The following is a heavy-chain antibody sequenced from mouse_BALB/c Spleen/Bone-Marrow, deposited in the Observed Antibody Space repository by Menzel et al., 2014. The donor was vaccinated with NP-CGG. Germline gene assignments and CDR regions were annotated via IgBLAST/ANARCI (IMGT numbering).Heavy chain of an antibody. Sequence: EVMLVESGTVLARPGASVKMSCKASGYSFTSYWMHWVKQRPGQGLEWIGAVYPGNSDTTYNQKFKGKAKLTAVTSASTAYMELSSLTNGDSAVYYCTFLVKEDFAYWGQGTLVTVSA. J-gene: IGHJ3*01. CDR3: TFLVKEDFAY. V-gene: IGHV1-5*01. D-gene: IGHD2-10*02. CDR2: VYPGNSDT. CDR1: GYSFTSYW.